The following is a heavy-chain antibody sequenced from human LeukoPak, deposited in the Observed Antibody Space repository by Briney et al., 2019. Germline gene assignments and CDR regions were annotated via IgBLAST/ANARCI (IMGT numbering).Heavy chain of an antibody. D-gene: IGHD2-21*02. Sequence: PGGSLRLSCAASGFTFSSYTMSWVRQAPGKGLEWVSVIYSGGSTYYADSVKGRFSTSRDSSTSTLFLQMDSLRVEDTAMYYCARPTGGDSTRYGMDVWGQGTTVIVSS. V-gene: IGHV3-23*03. CDR3: ARPTGGDSTRYGMDV. CDR2: IYSGGST. CDR1: GFTFSSYT. J-gene: IGHJ6*02.